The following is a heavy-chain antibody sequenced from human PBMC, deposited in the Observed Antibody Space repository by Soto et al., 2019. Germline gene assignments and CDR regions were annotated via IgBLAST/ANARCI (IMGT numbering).Heavy chain of an antibody. J-gene: IGHJ4*02. Sequence: LRLSCVASGFTFSNHGMHWVRQAPGKGLEWVTVIWYDGTNRFYADSVKGRFTISRDISENTVYLQMDSLRSEDTAVYYCARESSSGRRDRIDYWGQGTLVTVSS. CDR1: GFTFSNHG. CDR3: ARESSSGRRDRIDY. V-gene: IGHV3-33*01. CDR2: IWYDGTNR. D-gene: IGHD6-19*01.